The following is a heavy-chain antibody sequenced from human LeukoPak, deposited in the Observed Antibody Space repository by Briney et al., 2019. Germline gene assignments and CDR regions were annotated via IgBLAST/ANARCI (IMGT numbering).Heavy chain of an antibody. CDR1: GFTLNGYG. CDR3: ARGVRVAFDI. J-gene: IGHJ3*02. CDR2: LRGRDGGT. Sequence: GGPLPHPYSPSGFTLNGYGMHWVPQAPGKGLEWVSALRGRDGGTYYADSVRGRLTISRDNSKNTLYLRMNSLRAEDTAVYYGARGVRVAFDIWGQGTRVTVSS. V-gene: IGHV3-23*01. D-gene: IGHD2-15*01.